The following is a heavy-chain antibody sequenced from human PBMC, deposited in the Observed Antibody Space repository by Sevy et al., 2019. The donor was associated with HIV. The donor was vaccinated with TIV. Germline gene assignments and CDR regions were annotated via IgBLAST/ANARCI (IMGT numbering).Heavy chain of an antibody. Sequence: GGSLRLSCVASGFIFNSYTVSWVRQAPGKGLEWVSTISGSGGSVYYPDSLKGRFTISRDNFKNTVSLQMNSLRAEDTAVYYCTNRGGVIITGFESWGQGTLVTVSS. J-gene: IGHJ4*02. CDR1: GFIFNSYT. V-gene: IGHV3-23*01. D-gene: IGHD3-16*01. CDR3: TNRGGVIITGFES. CDR2: ISGSGGSV.